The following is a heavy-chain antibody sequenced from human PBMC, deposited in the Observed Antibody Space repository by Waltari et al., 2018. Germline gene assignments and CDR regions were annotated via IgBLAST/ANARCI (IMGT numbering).Heavy chain of an antibody. D-gene: IGHD5-18*01. Sequence: VHLVESGGGLVRPGRSLRLSCAASGFIFDDYGMDWVRQAPGKGVGMVADINWHSGTIHYADSVKGRFTISRDNAENSLYLQMNSLTTEDTAVYYCTKDMDGATAMAPRLDFWGQGTLVTVSS. CDR2: INWHSGTI. CDR1: GFIFDDYG. J-gene: IGHJ4*02. CDR3: TKDMDGATAMAPRLDF. V-gene: IGHV3-9*01.